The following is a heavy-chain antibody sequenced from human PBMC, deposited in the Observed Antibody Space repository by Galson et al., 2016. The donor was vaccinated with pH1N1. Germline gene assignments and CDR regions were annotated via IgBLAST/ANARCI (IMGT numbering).Heavy chain of an antibody. CDR2: INSDGSST. CDR1: GFTFSSYW. V-gene: IGHV3-74*01. CDR3: AKTFMGVAYYYGMDV. Sequence: SLRLSCAASGFTFSSYWMHWVRQAPGKGLVWVSRINSDGSSTSCADSVKGRFTISRDNAKNSLYLQMNSLRAEDTALYYCAKTFMGVAYYYGMDVWGQGTTVTVSS. D-gene: IGHD2/OR15-2a*01. J-gene: IGHJ6*02.